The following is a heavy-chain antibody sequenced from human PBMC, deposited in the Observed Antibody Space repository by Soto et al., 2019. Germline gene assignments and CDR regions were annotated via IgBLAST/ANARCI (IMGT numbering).Heavy chain of an antibody. Sequence: GASVKVSCKASGFTFSRSAIQWVRQARGQRPEWIGWIVVGSGDTNYAQKFQERVTITRDTSTSTAYMELTGLRSEDTAVYFCAADRQCTSGRCLPYDFDCWGQGTQVTVSS. CDR2: IVVGSGDT. CDR1: GFTFSRSA. D-gene: IGHD2-8*01. CDR3: AADRQCTSGRCLPYDFDC. J-gene: IGHJ4*02. V-gene: IGHV1-58*02.